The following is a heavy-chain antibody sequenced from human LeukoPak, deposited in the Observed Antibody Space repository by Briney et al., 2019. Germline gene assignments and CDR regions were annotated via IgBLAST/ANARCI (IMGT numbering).Heavy chain of an antibody. V-gene: IGHV1-2*02. Sequence: ASVKVSCKASGYTFTGFYMHWVRQAPGLGLEWMGWINPNSGDTKYAQKFQGRVTMTRDTSTSTAYIELTRLTSDDTAVYYCATLLSNAAFDYWGQGTLVAVSS. CDR1: GYTFTGFY. CDR2: INPNSGDT. D-gene: IGHD6-25*01. CDR3: ATLLSNAAFDY. J-gene: IGHJ4*02.